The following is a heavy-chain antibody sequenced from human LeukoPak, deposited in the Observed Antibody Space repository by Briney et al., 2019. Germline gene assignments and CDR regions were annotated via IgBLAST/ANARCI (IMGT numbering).Heavy chain of an antibody. CDR2: INPNSGGT. Sequence: ASVKVSCKASGYRFTSYGISWVRQAPGQGLEWMGWINPNSGGTNYAQKFQGRVTMTRDTSISTAYMELSRLRSDDTAVYYCASYDCSSTSCYWGYWGQGTRVTVSS. CDR1: GYRFTSYG. CDR3: ASYDCSSTSCYWGY. V-gene: IGHV1-2*02. J-gene: IGHJ4*02. D-gene: IGHD2-2*01.